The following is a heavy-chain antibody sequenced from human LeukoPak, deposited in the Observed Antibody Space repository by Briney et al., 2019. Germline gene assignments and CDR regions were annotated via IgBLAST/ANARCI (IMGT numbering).Heavy chain of an antibody. V-gene: IGHV1-2*02. CDR3: ARDEERVDALDI. J-gene: IGHJ3*02. Sequence: ASVKVSCKASGYTFTGYYMHWVRQAPGQGLEWMGWINPNSGGTNYAQKFQGRVTMTRDTSISTAYMELSRLRSDDTAVYYCARDEERVDALDIWGQGTMVTVSS. CDR2: INPNSGGT. CDR1: GYTFTGYY.